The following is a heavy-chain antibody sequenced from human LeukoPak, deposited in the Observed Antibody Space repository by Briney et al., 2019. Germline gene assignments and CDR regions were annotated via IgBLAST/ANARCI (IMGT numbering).Heavy chain of an antibody. CDR2: ISSGGSSI. CDR1: GFTSSDYH. V-gene: IGHV3-11*01. CDR3: ARRPAAGRCFDY. J-gene: IGHJ4*02. D-gene: IGHD6-13*01. Sequence: GGSLRLSCAVSGFTSSDYHMSWIRQAPGKGLEWVSYISSGGSSISHADSVKGRFTISRDNAENSLYLQMNSLRAEDTAVYYCARRPAAGRCFDYWGQGTLVTVSS.